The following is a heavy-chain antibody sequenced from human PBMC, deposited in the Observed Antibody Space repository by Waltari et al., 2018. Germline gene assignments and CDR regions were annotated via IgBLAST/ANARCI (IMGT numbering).Heavy chain of an antibody. CDR2: MNWDGSST. CDR3: ARVNSNYVNWFDP. Sequence: EEQLVESGGGVVRPGGSLRLSCAASGFPFDHYAMAWVRQAPGKGLEWVSGMNWDGSSTGYADCVKGRFTSSRDNAKNSLHLHVNSLTAEDTAFYYCARVNSNYVNWFDPWGQGTLVIVSS. J-gene: IGHJ5*02. CDR1: GFPFDHYA. D-gene: IGHD4-4*01. V-gene: IGHV3-20*04.